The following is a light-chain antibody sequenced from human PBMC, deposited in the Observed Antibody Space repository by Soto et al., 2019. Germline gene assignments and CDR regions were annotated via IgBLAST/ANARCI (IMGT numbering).Light chain of an antibody. CDR1: ALPKQY. V-gene: IGLV3-25*02. J-gene: IGLJ1*01. Sequence: SYALTQPPSVSVSQGQTARITCSGDALPKQYAYWYQQKPGQAPVLVIYKDSERPSGIPERFSGSSSGTTVTLTFSGVQAEDEADYYCQSADSSGTYYVFGTGTKVTVL. CDR2: KDS. CDR3: QSADSSGTYYV.